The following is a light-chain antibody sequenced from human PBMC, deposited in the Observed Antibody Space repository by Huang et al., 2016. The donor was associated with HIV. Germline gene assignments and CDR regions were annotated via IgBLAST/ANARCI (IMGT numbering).Light chain of an antibody. Sequence: IQLTQSPSSLSASVGDRVIITCRASQDISNSLAWYQQKPGKAPKFLIFGASTLQSGVSSRFSGSASGTYFTLTINGLQPDDFATYYCQQLHDYPVTFGQGTRLDIE. V-gene: IGKV1-9*01. CDR3: QQLHDYPVT. CDR1: QDISNS. CDR2: GAS. J-gene: IGKJ5*01.